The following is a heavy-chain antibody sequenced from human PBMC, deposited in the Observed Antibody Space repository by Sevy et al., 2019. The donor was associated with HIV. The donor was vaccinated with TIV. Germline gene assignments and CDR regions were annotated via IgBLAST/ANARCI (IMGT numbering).Heavy chain of an antibody. CDR1: GFTFTSDY. J-gene: IGHJ4*02. CDR2: INTDGKII. Sequence: GSLRLSCAASGFTFTSDYMHWVRQPPGKGLVWVSHINTDGKIIRYADSVKGRFATSRDNAKNTLYLQMNSLRAEDTAVYYCARGSRGTFGSWGQGTLVTVSS. D-gene: IGHD1-26*01. CDR3: ARGSRGTFGS. V-gene: IGHV3-74*01.